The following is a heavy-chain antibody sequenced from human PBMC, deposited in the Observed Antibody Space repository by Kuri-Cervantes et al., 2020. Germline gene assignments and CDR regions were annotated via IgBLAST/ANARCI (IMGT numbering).Heavy chain of an antibody. CDR2: IIPIFGTA. V-gene: IGHV1-69*05. D-gene: IGHD3-22*01. CDR1: GGTFPRNT. Sequence: SVKVSCKASGGTFPRNTIGWVRQAPGQGLEWMGGIIPIFGTANYAQKFQGRVTITTDESTSTAYMELSSLRSEDTAVYYCARLDSSGYYYVPPVGAFDIWGQGTMVTVSS. CDR3: ARLDSSGYYYVPPVGAFDI. J-gene: IGHJ3*02.